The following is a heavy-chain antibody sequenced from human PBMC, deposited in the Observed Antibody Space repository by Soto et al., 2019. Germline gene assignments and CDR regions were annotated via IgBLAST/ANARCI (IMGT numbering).Heavy chain of an antibody. J-gene: IGHJ4*02. CDR2: IIPIFGTP. D-gene: IGHD2-2*01. Sequence: SVKVSCKASGGTFNNYVINWVRQAPGQGLEWMAGIIPIFGTPNYAQKFQGRVTITADKSTSTAYMELNSLRSEDTAVYYCAGRCDGTNCLAHFDYWGQGTLVTV. CDR3: AGRCDGTNCLAHFDY. V-gene: IGHV1-69*06. CDR1: GGTFNNYV.